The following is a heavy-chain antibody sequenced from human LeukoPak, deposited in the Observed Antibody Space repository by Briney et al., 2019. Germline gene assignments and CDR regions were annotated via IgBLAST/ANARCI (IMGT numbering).Heavy chain of an antibody. Sequence: ASVKVSCKASGGTFSSYAINWVRQATGQGLEWMGWMNPNSGNTGYAQKFQGRVTITRNTSISTAYMELSSLRSEDTTVYYCARGSQGAWFLRYQPLGGDYYYMDVWGKGTTVTVSS. CDR1: GGTFSSYA. D-gene: IGHD2-2*01. J-gene: IGHJ6*03. CDR3: ARGSQGAWFLRYQPLGGDYYYMDV. V-gene: IGHV1-8*03. CDR2: MNPNSGNT.